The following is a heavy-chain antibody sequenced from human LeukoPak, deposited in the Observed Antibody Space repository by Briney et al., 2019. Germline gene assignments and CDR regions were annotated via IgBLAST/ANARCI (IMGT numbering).Heavy chain of an antibody. J-gene: IGHJ3*02. V-gene: IGHV1-24*01. Sequence: GFDPEDGETIYAQKFQGRVTMTEDTSTDTAYMELSSLRSEDTAVYYCATALGGDYVGDAFDIWGQGTMVTVSS. CDR3: ATALGGDYVGDAFDI. CDR2: FDPEDGET. D-gene: IGHD4-17*01.